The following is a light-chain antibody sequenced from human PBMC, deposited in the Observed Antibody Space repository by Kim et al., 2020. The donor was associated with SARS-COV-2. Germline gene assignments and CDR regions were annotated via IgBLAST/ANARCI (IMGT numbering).Light chain of an antibody. Sequence: QSALTQPASVSGSPGQSITISCTGTSSDVGGYNHVSWYQQHPGKAPKLMIYDVSKRPSGVSNRFSGSKSGNTASLTISGLQAEDEADYYCCTYAGSRTYVFGTGTKVTVL. CDR2: DVS. V-gene: IGLV2-23*02. CDR1: SSDVGGYNH. J-gene: IGLJ1*01. CDR3: CTYAGSRTYV.